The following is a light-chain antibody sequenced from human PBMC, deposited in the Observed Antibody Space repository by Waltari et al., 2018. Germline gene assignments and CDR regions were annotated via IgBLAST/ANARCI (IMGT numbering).Light chain of an antibody. CDR2: DVS. V-gene: IGLV2-14*01. J-gene: IGLJ2*01. Sequence: QSALTQPASVSGSPGQSITISCTGGRRDVGGYNYVCWYQQHPGKAPKLMIYDVSNRPSGVSNRFSGSKSGSTASLTISGLQAEDEADYFCSVKRGSNTVVFGGGTKLTVL. CDR3: SVKRGSNTVV. CDR1: RRDVGGYNY.